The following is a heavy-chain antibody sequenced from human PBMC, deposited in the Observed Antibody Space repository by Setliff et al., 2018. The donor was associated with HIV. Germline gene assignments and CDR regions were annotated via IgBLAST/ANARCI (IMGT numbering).Heavy chain of an antibody. D-gene: IGHD3-3*01. Sequence: LSLTCTVSGATISRHFWSWIRQSPGKVLEWIGTIYDSGVTKYNPSLKTRVSVSVDTSRSHLSLSLTSVTPADTAVYYCARRQWGTSAYYEFFQQWGQGSLVTVSS. CDR3: ARRQWGTSAYYEFFQQ. CDR1: GATISRHF. V-gene: IGHV4-59*11. J-gene: IGHJ1*01. CDR2: IYDSGVT.